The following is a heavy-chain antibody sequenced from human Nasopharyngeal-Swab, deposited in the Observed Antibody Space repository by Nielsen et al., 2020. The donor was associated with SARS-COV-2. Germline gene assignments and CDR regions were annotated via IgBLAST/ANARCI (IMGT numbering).Heavy chain of an antibody. D-gene: IGHD3-10*01. CDR1: GGSLISNYW. CDR2: INHHGNI. CDR3: AKAVRLYYYGSGSFHD. Sequence: SETLSLTCAVSGGSLISNYWWTWVRQAQGKGLEWIGEINHHGNINYNPSLKSRVTISVDQSKNHFSLTLDSVTGADMAVYYCAKAVRLYYYGSGSFHDWGQGAPVTVSS. V-gene: IGHV4-4*02. J-gene: IGHJ4*02.